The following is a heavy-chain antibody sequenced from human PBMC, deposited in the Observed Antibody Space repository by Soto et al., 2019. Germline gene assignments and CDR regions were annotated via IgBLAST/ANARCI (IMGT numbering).Heavy chain of an antibody. J-gene: IGHJ4*02. CDR1: GFTFSSYG. CDR2: ISYDGSNK. Sequence: QVQLVESGGGVVQPGRSLRLSCAASGFTFSSYGMHWVRQAPGKGLEWVAVISYDGSNKYYADSVKGRFTISRDNSKNTLYLQMNSLRAEDTAVYYCAKDCSGTLDYWGPGTLVTVSS. D-gene: IGHD2-15*01. CDR3: AKDCSGTLDY. V-gene: IGHV3-30*18.